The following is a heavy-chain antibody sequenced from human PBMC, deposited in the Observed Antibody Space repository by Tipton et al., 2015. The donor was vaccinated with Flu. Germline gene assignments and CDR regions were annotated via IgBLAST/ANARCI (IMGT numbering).Heavy chain of an antibody. Sequence: TLSLTCSVSGDSIGSDYYWGWIRQPPGKGLEWIGSISHTGTAYSNPSLKSRVTISVDTSKNQFSLKLTSVTAADTAVYYCARDRWEYASGFDSWGQGTLVTVSP. CDR2: ISHTGTA. CDR1: GDSIGSDYY. D-gene: IGHD2-2*01. V-gene: IGHV4-38-2*02. J-gene: IGHJ4*02. CDR3: ARDRWEYASGFDS.